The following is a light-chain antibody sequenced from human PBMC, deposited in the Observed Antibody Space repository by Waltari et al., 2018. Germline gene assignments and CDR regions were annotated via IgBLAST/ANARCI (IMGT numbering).Light chain of an antibody. CDR1: QSVNTY. Sequence: EIVMTQSPATLSASPAERATLSCRASQSVNTYLAWYQQKAGQAPRLLIYGASTRATGIAARFSGSGSGTEFTLTISSLQSEDVAVYYCQQHDNWPLTFGGGTKVEIK. CDR2: GAS. J-gene: IGKJ4*01. V-gene: IGKV3-15*01. CDR3: QQHDNWPLT.